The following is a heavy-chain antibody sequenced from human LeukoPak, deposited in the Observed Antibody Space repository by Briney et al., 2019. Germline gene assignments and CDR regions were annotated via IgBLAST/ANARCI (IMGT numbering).Heavy chain of an antibody. Sequence: GESLQISCKGSGYSFTSYWIGWVRHMPGKGLEWMGIIYPGDSDTRYSPSFQGQVTISADKSISTAYLQWSSLKASDTAMYYCARVSTSHLSLWTPFDYWGQGTLVTVSS. CDR2: IYPGDSDT. CDR1: GYSFTSYW. V-gene: IGHV5-51*01. D-gene: IGHD5-18*01. CDR3: ARVSTSHLSLWTPFDY. J-gene: IGHJ4*02.